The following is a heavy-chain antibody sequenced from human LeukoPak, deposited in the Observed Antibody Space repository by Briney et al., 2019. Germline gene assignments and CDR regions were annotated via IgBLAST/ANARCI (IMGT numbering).Heavy chain of an antibody. CDR2: IIAVTGIT. CDR3: ARDNDHGTFQAENY. J-gene: IGHJ4*02. Sequence: ASVKVSCNASGYSFSNFGIRRVRQAPGQGLEWVAWIIAVTGITNYAQKFQGRVTVTTDTSTSTAYMELRGLRSDDTAVYYCARDNDHGTFQAENYWGPGTLVTVSS. CDR1: GYSFSNFG. V-gene: IGHV1-18*01. D-gene: IGHD1-1*01.